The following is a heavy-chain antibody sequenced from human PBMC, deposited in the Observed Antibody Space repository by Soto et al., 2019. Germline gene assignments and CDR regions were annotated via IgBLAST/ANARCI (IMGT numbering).Heavy chain of an antibody. CDR1: GFTFSSYA. D-gene: IGHD6-13*01. V-gene: IGHV3-23*01. J-gene: IGHJ4*02. Sequence: EVQLLESGGGLVQPGGSLRLSCAASGFTFSSYAMSWVRQAPGKGLEWVSAISGSGGSTDYADSVKGRFTISRDNSKNTLYLQMNSLRAEDTAVYYCAKDNGYSSTWFEFDYWGQGTLVTVSS. CDR3: AKDNGYSSTWFEFDY. CDR2: ISGSGGST.